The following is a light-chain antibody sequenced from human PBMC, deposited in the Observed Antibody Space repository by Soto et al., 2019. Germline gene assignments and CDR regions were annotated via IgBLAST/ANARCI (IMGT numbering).Light chain of an antibody. V-gene: IGKV4-1*01. CDR2: WAS. J-gene: IGKJ2*01. Sequence: DIVLAQSPDSLAVSLGERATINCRSSKSVLYSPNNRNYLAWYQQKPGQPPKLLIYWASTRESGVPDRVSGSGSWTDFTLTSSSLQAEDVAVYYCQQYYSTPYTLGQGTKVDIK. CDR3: QQYYSTPYT. CDR1: KSVLYSPNNRNY.